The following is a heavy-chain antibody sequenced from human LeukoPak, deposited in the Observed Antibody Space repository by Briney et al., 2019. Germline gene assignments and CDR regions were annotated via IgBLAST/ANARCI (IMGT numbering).Heavy chain of an antibody. D-gene: IGHD2-15*01. CDR1: GFTVSSNH. J-gene: IGHJ6*03. V-gene: IGHV3-66*01. CDR3: AREMVATASYYYYYYYMDV. CDR2: IYSGGST. Sequence: GGSLRLSCAASGFTVSSNHMSWVRQAPGKGLEWVSVIYSGGSTYYADSVRGRFTISRDNAKNSVYLQMNSLRAEDTAVYYCAREMVATASYYYYYYYMDVWGKGTAVTVSS.